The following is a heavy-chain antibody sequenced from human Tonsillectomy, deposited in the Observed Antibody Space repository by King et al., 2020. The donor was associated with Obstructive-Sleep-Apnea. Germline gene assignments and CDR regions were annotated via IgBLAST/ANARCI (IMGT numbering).Heavy chain of an antibody. CDR2: IKNKDNKYTT. V-gene: IGHV3-72*01. D-gene: IGHD1-26*01. Sequence: VQLVESGGGLVQTGGSLRLSCAASGFTFSEHYMDWVRQAPGKGPEWVGRIKNKDNKYTTEYAASVKGRFTISRDDSQNSLYLQMNSLRTEDTAVYYCANDLGSPIVGTQWGQGTPVTV. CDR1: GFTFSEHY. J-gene: IGHJ4*02. CDR3: ANDLGSPIVGTQ.